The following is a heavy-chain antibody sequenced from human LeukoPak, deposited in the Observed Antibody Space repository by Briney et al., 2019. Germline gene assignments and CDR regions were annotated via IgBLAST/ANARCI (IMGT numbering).Heavy chain of an antibody. CDR3: ARIYEQEELLVYYFDY. J-gene: IGHJ4*02. V-gene: IGHV2-70*11. CDR2: IDWDDDK. Sequence: SGPALVKPTQTLTLTCTFSGFSLSTSGMCVSWIRQPPGKALEWLARIDWDDDKYYSTSLKTRLTISKDTSKNQVVLTMTNMDPVDTATYYCARIYEQEELLVYYFDYWGQGTLVTVSP. D-gene: IGHD1-7*01. CDR1: GFSLSTSGMC.